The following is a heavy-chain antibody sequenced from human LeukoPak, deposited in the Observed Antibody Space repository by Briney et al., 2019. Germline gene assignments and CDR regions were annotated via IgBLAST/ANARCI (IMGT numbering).Heavy chain of an antibody. CDR2: ISGSGGST. CDR3: AKGTDFWSGYFDY. J-gene: IGHJ4*02. CDR1: GFTFRNYA. V-gene: IGHV3-23*01. D-gene: IGHD3-3*01. Sequence: PGGSLRLSCAASGFTFRNYAMSWVRQASGKGLEWVSGISGSGGSTYYADSVKGRFTISRDNSKDTLYLQVNSLRAEDTAVYYCAKGTDFWSGYFDYWGQGTLVTVSS.